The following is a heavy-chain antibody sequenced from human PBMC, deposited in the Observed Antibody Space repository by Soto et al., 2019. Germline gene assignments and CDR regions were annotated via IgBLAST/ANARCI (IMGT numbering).Heavy chain of an antibody. CDR2: INPNSGGT. V-gene: IGHV1-2*02. Sequence: QVQLVQSGAEVKKPGASVKVSCKASGYTFTGYYMHWVRQAPGQGLEWMGWINPNSGGTNYAQKFQGGVTMTRDTSSSTAYLELSRQRSDDTAGYCCARVDRVRGAQPKQLGYLGQGTLVTVSS. D-gene: IGHD3-10*01. CDR1: GYTFTGYY. CDR3: ARVDRVRGAQPKQLGY. J-gene: IGHJ4*02.